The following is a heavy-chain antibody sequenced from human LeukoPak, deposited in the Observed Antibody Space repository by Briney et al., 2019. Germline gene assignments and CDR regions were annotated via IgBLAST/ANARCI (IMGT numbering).Heavy chain of an antibody. V-gene: IGHV1-18*01. D-gene: IGHD2-21*02. J-gene: IGHJ3*02. CDR1: GYTFTSYG. Sequence: GASVKVSCKASGYTFTSYGISWVRQAPGQGLEWMGWISAYNGNTNYAQKLQGRVTMTTDTSTSTAYMGLRSLRSDDTAVYYCARDVEVTAIRLNAFDIWGQGTMVTVSS. CDR3: ARDVEVTAIRLNAFDI. CDR2: ISAYNGNT.